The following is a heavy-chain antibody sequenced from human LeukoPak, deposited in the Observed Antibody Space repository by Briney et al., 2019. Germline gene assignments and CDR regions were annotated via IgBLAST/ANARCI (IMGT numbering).Heavy chain of an antibody. CDR3: ARGGSSGYFYPLLDY. CDR1: GASITIYY. J-gene: IGHJ4*02. D-gene: IGHD3-22*01. V-gene: IGHV4-59*01. CDR2: IYYSGNT. Sequence: SETLSLTCTVSGASITIYYWTWIRQPPGKGLERIGDIYYSGNTNYNPSLKSRVTISLDTSKKQFSLKLSSVTSADTAVYYCARGGSSGYFYPLLDYWGQGTLVTVSS.